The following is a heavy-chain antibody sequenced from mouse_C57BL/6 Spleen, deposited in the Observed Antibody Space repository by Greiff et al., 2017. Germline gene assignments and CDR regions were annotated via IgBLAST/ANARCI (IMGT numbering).Heavy chain of an antibody. Sequence: EVMLVESGGGLVKPGGSLKLSCAASGFTFSSYAMSWVRQTPEKRLEWVATISDGGSYTYYPDNVKGRFTISRDNAKNNPYLQMSHMKSEDTTMYYCARHYYGYDGYYFDYWGQGTTLTVSS. CDR3: ARHYYGYDGYYFDY. V-gene: IGHV5-4*03. CDR1: GFTFSSYA. J-gene: IGHJ2*01. CDR2: ISDGGSYT. D-gene: IGHD2-2*01.